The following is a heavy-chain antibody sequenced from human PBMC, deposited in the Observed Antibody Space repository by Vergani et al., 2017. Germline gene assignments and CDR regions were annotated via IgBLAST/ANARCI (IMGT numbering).Heavy chain of an antibody. J-gene: IGHJ4*02. V-gene: IGHV3-30*18. D-gene: IGHD3-22*01. CDR3: AKFDDSSLVRAGEGY. CDR1: GFTFSSYG. CDR2: ISYDGSNK. Sequence: VQLLESGGGLVQPGGSLRLSCAASGFTFSSYGMHWVRQAPGKGLEWVAVISYDGSNKYYADSGKGRFTISRDNSKNTLYLQMNSLRAEDTAVYYCAKFDDSSLVRAGEGYWGQGTLVTVSS.